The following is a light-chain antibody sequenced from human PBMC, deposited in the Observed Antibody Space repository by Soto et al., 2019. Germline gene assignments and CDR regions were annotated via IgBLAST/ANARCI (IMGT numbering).Light chain of an antibody. V-gene: IGKV3-15*01. J-gene: IGKJ1*01. CDR2: GAS. Sequence: EIVMTQSPASLSVSPWERATLCFRASQSMGSNLAWYQQKPGQAPRLLIYGASTRATGIPARFSGSGSGTEFTLTITSLQSEDFAVYYCQQYHNWPRTFGQGTKVDIK. CDR3: QQYHNWPRT. CDR1: QSMGSN.